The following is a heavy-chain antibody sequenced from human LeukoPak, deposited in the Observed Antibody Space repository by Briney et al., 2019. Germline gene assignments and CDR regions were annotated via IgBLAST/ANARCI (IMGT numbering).Heavy chain of an antibody. CDR2: ISSSGSTI. CDR3: ARDREDIVLVPAAENYYYYYYMDV. J-gene: IGHJ6*03. CDR1: GFTFSDYY. Sequence: GGSLRLSCAASGFTFSDYYMSWIRQAPGKGLEWVSYISSSGSTIYYADSVKGRFTISRDNAKNSLYLQMNSLRAEDTAVYYCARDREDIVLVPAAENYYYYYYMDVWGKGTTVTVSS. V-gene: IGHV3-11*04. D-gene: IGHD2-2*01.